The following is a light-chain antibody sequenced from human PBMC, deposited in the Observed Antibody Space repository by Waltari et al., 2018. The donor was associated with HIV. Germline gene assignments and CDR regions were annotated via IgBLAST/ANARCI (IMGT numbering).Light chain of an antibody. CDR3: SSYISTTTL. V-gene: IGLV2-14*01. Sequence: QSALTQPASVSGSPGQSITISCPGLHVDVGAFKFVPWYQHHPGQAPKLIIYEVHNRPSGVSDRFSGSKSGNSASLTISGLQAEDEADYYCSSYISTTTLFGTGTKVTVL. J-gene: IGLJ1*01. CDR1: HVDVGAFKF. CDR2: EVH.